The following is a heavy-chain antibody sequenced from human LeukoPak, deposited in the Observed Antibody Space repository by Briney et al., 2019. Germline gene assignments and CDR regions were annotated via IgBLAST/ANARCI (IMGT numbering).Heavy chain of an antibody. Sequence: GGSLRLSCAASGFTFRSYRMHWGRHTPGGGLGWGSRINTDGSSTSYAASVKGPFTFSRDNAKNTLYVQMNSLRAEDTAVYYCARAGYGDLDDAFDIWGQGTMVTVSS. CDR2: INTDGSST. CDR1: GFTFRSYR. J-gene: IGHJ3*02. D-gene: IGHD4-17*01. CDR3: ARAGYGDLDDAFDI. V-gene: IGHV3-74*01.